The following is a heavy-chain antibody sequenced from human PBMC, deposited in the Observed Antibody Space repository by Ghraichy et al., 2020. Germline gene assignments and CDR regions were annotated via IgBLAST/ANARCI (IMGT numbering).Heavy chain of an antibody. CDR3: ASKDGDYYYYGMDV. D-gene: IGHD5-24*01. CDR2: ISYDGSNK. J-gene: IGHJ6*02. Sequence: GESLNISCAASGFTFSSYAMHWVRQAPGKGLEWVAVISYDGSNKYYADSVKGRFTISRDNSKNTLYLQMNSLRAEDTAVYYCASKDGDYYYYGMDVWGQGTTVTGS. V-gene: IGHV3-30*04. CDR1: GFTFSSYA.